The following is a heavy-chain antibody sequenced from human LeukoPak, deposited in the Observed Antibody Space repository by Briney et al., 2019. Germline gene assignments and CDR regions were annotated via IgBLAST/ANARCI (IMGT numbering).Heavy chain of an antibody. V-gene: IGHV3-53*01. CDR3: ARGGARLQLFENYFDY. CDR2: IYRGGST. J-gene: IGHJ4*02. D-gene: IGHD6-13*01. CDR1: GFXVSDNY. Sequence: GGSLRLSCAASGFXVSDNYISWVRQAPGKGLEWVSVIYRGGSTEYADSVKGRFTISRDTYKNTVYLEMNSLRVEDTAVYYCARGGARLQLFENYFDYWGQGTLVTVSS.